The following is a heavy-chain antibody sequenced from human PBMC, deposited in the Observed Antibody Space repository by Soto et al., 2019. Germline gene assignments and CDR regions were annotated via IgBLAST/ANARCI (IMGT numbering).Heavy chain of an antibody. CDR3: AKGGFDP. D-gene: IGHD3-16*01. CDR1: GFTFSSYG. V-gene: IGHV3-30*18. Sequence: AGGSLRLSCGASGFTFSSYGMHWVRQAPGKGLEWVAVISYDGSNKYYADSVKGRFTTSRDNSKNTLYLQMNSLRAEDTAVYYCAKGGFDPWGQGTLVTVSS. CDR2: ISYDGSNK. J-gene: IGHJ5*02.